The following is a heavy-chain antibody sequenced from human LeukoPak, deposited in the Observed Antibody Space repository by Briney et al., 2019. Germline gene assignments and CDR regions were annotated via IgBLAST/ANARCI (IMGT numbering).Heavy chain of an antibody. CDR1: GGSISSGYY. CDR3: ATLTGIYMDV. CDR2: IYHSGST. Sequence: SETLSLTCTVSGGSISSGYYWGWIRQPPGKGLEWIGSIYHSGSTYYNPSLKSRVTISVDTSKNQFSLKLSSVTAADTAVYYCATLTGIYMDVWGKGTTVTVSS. V-gene: IGHV4-38-2*02. D-gene: IGHD1-14*01. J-gene: IGHJ6*03.